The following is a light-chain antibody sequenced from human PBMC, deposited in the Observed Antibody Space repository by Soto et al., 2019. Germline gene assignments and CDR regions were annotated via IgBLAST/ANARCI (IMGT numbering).Light chain of an antibody. CDR2: DAS. V-gene: IGKV3-11*01. Sequence: EIVLTQSPATLSLSPGERATLSCRASQSVSSYLAWYQQKPGQAPRLLIYDASNRATGIPARFSGSGSGTDFTLTISSLEPEDFAVYYCQQGLSTFVGGTKVEIK. J-gene: IGKJ4*01. CDR1: QSVSSY. CDR3: QQGLST.